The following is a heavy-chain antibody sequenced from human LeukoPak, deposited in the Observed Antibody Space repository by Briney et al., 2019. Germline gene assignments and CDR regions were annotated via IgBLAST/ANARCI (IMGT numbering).Heavy chain of an antibody. Sequence: GGSLRLSCAASGFTFDDYAMHWVRQAPGKGLEWVSGISWNSGSIGYADSVKGRFTISRDNAKNSLYLQMNSLRAEDTALYYCAEGEYGDYNLNWFDPWGQGTLVTVSS. CDR1: GFTFDDYA. J-gene: IGHJ5*02. D-gene: IGHD4-17*01. CDR2: ISWNSGSI. V-gene: IGHV3-9*01. CDR3: AEGEYGDYNLNWFDP.